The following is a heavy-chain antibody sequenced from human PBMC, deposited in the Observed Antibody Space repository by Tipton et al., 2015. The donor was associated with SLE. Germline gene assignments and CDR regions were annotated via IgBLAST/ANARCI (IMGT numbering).Heavy chain of an antibody. V-gene: IGHV3-21*03. J-gene: IGHJ2*01. CDR1: GFTFSSYA. D-gene: IGHD1-26*01. Sequence: SLRLSCAASGFTFSSYAMSWVRQAPGKGLEWVSSISSSSSYIYYADSVKGRFTISRDNAKNSLYLQMNSLRAEDTAVYYCARDKAGDWYFDLWGRGTLVTVSS. CDR2: ISSSSSYI. CDR3: ARDKAGDWYFDL.